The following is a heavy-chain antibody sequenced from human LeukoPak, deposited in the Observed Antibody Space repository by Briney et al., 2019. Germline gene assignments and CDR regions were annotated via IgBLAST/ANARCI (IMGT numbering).Heavy chain of an antibody. Sequence: ASVKVSCKASGYAFTGYYMHWVRQAPGQGLEWMGRINPNSGGTNYAQKFRGRVTMTRDTSISTAYMELSRLRSDDTAVCYCASISPVTTNIIDYWGQGTLVTVSS. CDR2: INPNSGGT. V-gene: IGHV1-2*06. CDR1: GYAFTGYY. D-gene: IGHD4-17*01. J-gene: IGHJ4*02. CDR3: ASISPVTTNIIDY.